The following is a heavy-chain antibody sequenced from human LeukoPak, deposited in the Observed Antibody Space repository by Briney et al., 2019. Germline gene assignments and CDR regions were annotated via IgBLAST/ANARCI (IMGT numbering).Heavy chain of an antibody. CDR1: GFTFSSYA. CDR2: ISYDGSNK. CDR3: ARDYGGNSGLDY. V-gene: IGHV3-30-3*01. D-gene: IGHD4-23*01. J-gene: IGHJ4*02. Sequence: GGSLRLSCAAPGFTFSSYAMHWVRQAPGKGLEWVADISYDGSNKYYADSVKGRFTISRDNSKNTLYLQMNSLRAEDTAVYYCARDYGGNSGLDYWGQGTLVTVSS.